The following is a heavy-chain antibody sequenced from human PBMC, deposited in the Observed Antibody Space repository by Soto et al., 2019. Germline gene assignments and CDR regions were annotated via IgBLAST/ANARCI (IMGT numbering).Heavy chain of an antibody. Sequence: ASVKVSCKASGYTFTSYHMHWVRQAPGQGLEWMGIINPSGGSTSYAQKFQGRVTMTRDASTSTVYMELSSLRSEDTAVYYCTRVDYGGNSGSPYFDYWGQGTMVTVSS. V-gene: IGHV1-46*01. CDR3: TRVDYGGNSGSPYFDY. D-gene: IGHD4-17*01. J-gene: IGHJ4*02. CDR1: GYTFTSYH. CDR2: INPSGGST.